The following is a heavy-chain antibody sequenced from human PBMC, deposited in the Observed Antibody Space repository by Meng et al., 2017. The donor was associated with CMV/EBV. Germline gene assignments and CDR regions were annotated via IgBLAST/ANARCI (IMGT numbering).Heavy chain of an antibody. J-gene: IGHJ4*02. CDR2: IYHSGST. CDR3: ARGTEDYDFWLDY. CDR1: GGSISSYY. Sequence: SETLSLTCTVSGGSISSYYWSWIRQPPGKGLEWIGYIYHSGSTNYNPSLKSRVTISVDTSKNQFSLKLSSVTAADTAVYYCARGTEDYDFWLDYWGQGTLVTVSS. D-gene: IGHD3-3*01. V-gene: IGHV4-59*01.